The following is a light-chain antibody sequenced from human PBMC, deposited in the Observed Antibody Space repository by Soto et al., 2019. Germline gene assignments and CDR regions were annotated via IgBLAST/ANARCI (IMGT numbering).Light chain of an antibody. V-gene: IGKV3-15*01. CDR1: QSVRSN. J-gene: IGKJ1*01. CDR2: GAS. Sequence: EIVMTQSPATLSVSPGERATLSCRASQSVRSNLAWYQQKPGQAPRLLIYGASTRATGIPARFSGSGSGTEFTLTLSSLQSEDFAVYYCQQYNSWPPLTFGQGTKVEIQ. CDR3: QQYNSWPPLT.